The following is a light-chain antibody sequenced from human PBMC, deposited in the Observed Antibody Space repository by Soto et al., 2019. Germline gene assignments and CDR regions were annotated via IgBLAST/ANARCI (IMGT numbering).Light chain of an antibody. J-gene: IGLJ3*02. CDR3: SSYTITDTLVL. CDR1: SSDIGGYNY. CDR2: DVS. V-gene: IGLV2-14*03. Sequence: QSALTQPASVSGSPGQSITISCTGSSSDIGGYNYVSWYQQHPGKAPRLMIFDVSDRPSGVSNRFSGSKSGNTASLTISGLQPEDEADYYCSSYTITDTLVLFGGGTKLTV.